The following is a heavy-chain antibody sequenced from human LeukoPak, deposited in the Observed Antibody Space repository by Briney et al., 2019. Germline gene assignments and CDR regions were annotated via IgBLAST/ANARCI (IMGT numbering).Heavy chain of an antibody. CDR2: INWNGGST. D-gene: IGHD2-21*02. CDR1: GFTFGNYG. V-gene: IGHV3-20*04. J-gene: IGHJ4*02. CDR3: ARAQTYGDSRLLLDY. Sequence: GSLRLSCAASGFTFGNYGMSWVRQAPGKGLEWVSGINWNGGSTGYADSVEGRFTISRDNAKNSQYPQMNSLRVEDTALYYCARAQTYGDSRLLLDYWGQGTLVTVPS.